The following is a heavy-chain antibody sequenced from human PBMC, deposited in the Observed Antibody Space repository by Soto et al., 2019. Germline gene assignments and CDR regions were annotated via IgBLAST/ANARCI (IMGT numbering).Heavy chain of an antibody. Sequence: SETLSLTCAVYGGSFSGYYWSWIRQPPGKGLEWIGEINHSGSTNYNPSLESRVTISVDTSKNQFSLKLSSVTAADTAVYYCARGREDIVVVVAARDYYYYYMDVWGKGTTVTVSS. CDR2: INHSGST. CDR1: GGSFSGYY. J-gene: IGHJ6*03. V-gene: IGHV4-34*01. CDR3: ARGREDIVVVVAARDYYYYYMDV. D-gene: IGHD2-15*01.